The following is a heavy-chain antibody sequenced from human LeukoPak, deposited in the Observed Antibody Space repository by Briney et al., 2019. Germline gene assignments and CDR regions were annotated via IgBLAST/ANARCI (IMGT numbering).Heavy chain of an antibody. CDR3: ARDFSAPH. D-gene: IGHD1-26*01. J-gene: IGHJ4*02. Sequence: PGGSLRLSCAASGFTFSSYTMNWVRQAPGEGLEWVSSISSTSSYIYYADSVKGRFTISRDNAKNSLYPQMNSLRAEDTAVYYCARDFSAPHRGQGTVVTVSS. CDR2: ISSTSSYI. CDR1: GFTFSSYT. V-gene: IGHV3-21*04.